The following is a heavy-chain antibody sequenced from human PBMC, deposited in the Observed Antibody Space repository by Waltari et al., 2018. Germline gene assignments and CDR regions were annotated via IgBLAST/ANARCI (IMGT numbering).Heavy chain of an antibody. D-gene: IGHD3-9*01. CDR1: GYTFTSYA. J-gene: IGHJ4*02. Sequence: QVQLVQSGAEVKKPGASVKVSCKASGYTFTSYAMHWVRQAPGQRLEWMGWINPGNGNTKYSQKFQGRVTITRDTSASTAYMELSSLRSEDTAVYYCARGILRYSPLGYWGQGTLVTVSS. V-gene: IGHV1-3*01. CDR3: ARGILRYSPLGY. CDR2: INPGNGNT.